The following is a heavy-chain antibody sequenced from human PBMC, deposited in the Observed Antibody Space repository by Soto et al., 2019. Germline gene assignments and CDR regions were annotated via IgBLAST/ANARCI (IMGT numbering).Heavy chain of an antibody. CDR3: ARDGVGGTVFFGYLDY. Sequence: GGSLRLSCAASGFTFSSYAMSWVRQAPGKGLEWVAVIRFNGSNIYYGDSVKGRFTISRDNSNNTLYLQMNSLRAEDTAVYYCARDGVGGTVFFGYLDYWGPGALVTVSS. CDR2: IRFNGSNI. V-gene: IGHV3-33*08. J-gene: IGHJ4*02. CDR1: GFTFSSYA. D-gene: IGHD1-26*01.